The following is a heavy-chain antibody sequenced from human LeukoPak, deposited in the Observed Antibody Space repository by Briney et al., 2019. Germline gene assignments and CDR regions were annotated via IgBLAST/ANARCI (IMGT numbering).Heavy chain of an antibody. V-gene: IGHV1-69*05. CDR2: IIPIFGTA. J-gene: IGHJ3*02. Sequence: GSSVKVSCKASGGTFSSYAISWVRQAPGQGLEWMGGIIPIFGTANYAQKFQGRVTMTRDTSTSTVYMELSSLRSEDTAVYYCARGRNYYDSSGYYYEGDAFDIWGQGTMVTVSS. D-gene: IGHD3-22*01. CDR1: GGTFSSYA. CDR3: ARGRNYYDSSGYYYEGDAFDI.